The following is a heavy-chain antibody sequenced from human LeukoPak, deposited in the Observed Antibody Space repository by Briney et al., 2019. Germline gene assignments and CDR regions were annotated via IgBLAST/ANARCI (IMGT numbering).Heavy chain of an antibody. D-gene: IGHD3-10*01. Sequence: GGSLRLSCSASGFTFSNYWMTWVRQSPGKGLEWVAIIKHDGSDKYCVDSVEGRFTISRDNAKNSLYLQMSSLRAEDTAVYYCARGGHRQKEFWGQGTLVTVSS. CDR2: IKHDGSDK. V-gene: IGHV3-7*01. CDR1: GFTFSNYW. J-gene: IGHJ4*02. CDR3: ARGGHRQKEF.